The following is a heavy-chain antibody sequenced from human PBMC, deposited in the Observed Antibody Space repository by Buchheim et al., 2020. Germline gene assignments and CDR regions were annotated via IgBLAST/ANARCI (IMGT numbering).Heavy chain of an antibody. D-gene: IGHD3-22*01. CDR2: INSDGGRT. V-gene: IGHV3-64*01. Sequence: EVQLVESGGGLVQPGGSLRLSCAASGFTFRSSAMHWVRQAPGKGLEYVSAINSDGGRTYYANSVKGRFTISRDNSKNTLYLQMDSLRAENMAVYYCARAVGYYDYWGQGTL. J-gene: IGHJ4*02. CDR1: GFTFRSSA. CDR3: ARAVGYYDY.